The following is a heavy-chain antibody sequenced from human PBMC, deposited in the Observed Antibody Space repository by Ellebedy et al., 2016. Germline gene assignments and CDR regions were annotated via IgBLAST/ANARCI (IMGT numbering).Heavy chain of an antibody. CDR2: ISGSGGRT. J-gene: IGHJ4*02. CDR3: AKDTGVIANREVFDY. D-gene: IGHD2-8*02. Sequence: GGSLRLXCAASGFTFSSYAMSWVRQAPGKGLEWVSAISGSGGRTYYTDSVKGRFTISRDDSKNTLYLQMNSLRAEDTALYYCAKDTGVIANREVFDYWGQGTLVTVSS. CDR1: GFTFSSYA. V-gene: IGHV3-23*01.